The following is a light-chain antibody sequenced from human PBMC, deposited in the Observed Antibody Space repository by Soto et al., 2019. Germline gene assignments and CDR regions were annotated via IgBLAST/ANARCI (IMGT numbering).Light chain of an antibody. CDR2: LNN. Sequence: QSVLTQPPSASGTPGQRVTISCSGSSSNIGGNTVNWYQQLPGTAPKLLIYLNNQRPSGVPDRFSGSKSGTSASLAISGLQSEDEAHYYCATWDDSPDGPVFGGGTKLTVL. CDR1: SSNIGGNT. CDR3: ATWDDSPDGPV. J-gene: IGLJ2*01. V-gene: IGLV1-44*01.